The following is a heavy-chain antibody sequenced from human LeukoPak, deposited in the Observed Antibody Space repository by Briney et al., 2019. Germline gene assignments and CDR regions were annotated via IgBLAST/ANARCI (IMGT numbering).Heavy chain of an antibody. J-gene: IGHJ4*02. CDR2: IYPGDSDT. Sequence: GEALKISCKGSGYSFPSYWIGWVRQMPGKGLEWMGIIYPGDSDTRYSPSFQGQVTISADKSISTAYLQWSSLKASDTAMYYCARLGDYGGNSRDYFDYWGQGTLVTVSS. V-gene: IGHV5-51*01. D-gene: IGHD4-23*01. CDR3: ARLGDYGGNSRDYFDY. CDR1: GYSFPSYW.